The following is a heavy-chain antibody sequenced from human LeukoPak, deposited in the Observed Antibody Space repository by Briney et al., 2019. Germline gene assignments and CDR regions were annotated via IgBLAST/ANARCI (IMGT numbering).Heavy chain of an antibody. D-gene: IGHD5-24*01. Sequence: PGGSLRLSCAASGFTFSSYGMHWVRQAPGKGLEWVAFIRYDGSNKYYADSVKGRFTISRDNSKNTLSLQMSSLRAEDTAVYYCARHRPADGRYYYYYYMDVWGKGTTVTVSS. CDR1: GFTFSSYG. CDR3: ARHRPADGRYYYYYYMDV. J-gene: IGHJ6*03. V-gene: IGHV3-30*02. CDR2: IRYDGSNK.